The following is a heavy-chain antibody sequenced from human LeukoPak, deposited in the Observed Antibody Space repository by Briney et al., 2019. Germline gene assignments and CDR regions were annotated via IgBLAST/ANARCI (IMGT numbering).Heavy chain of an antibody. D-gene: IGHD3-22*01. V-gene: IGHV1-69*13. CDR2: IIPIFGTA. Sequence: ASVKVSCKASGYTFTSYAMNWVRQAPGQGLEWMGGIIPIFGTANYAQKFQGRVTITADESTSTAYMELSSLRSEDTAVYYCARGPLTPEYYYDSSGYYPYFDYWGQGTLVTVSS. CDR1: GYTFTSYA. J-gene: IGHJ4*02. CDR3: ARGPLTPEYYYDSSGYYPYFDY.